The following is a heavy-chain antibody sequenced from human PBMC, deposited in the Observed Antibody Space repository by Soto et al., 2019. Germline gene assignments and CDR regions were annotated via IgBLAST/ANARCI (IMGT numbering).Heavy chain of an antibody. CDR1: GIELSNYA. CDR3: AKDGNCLDVYFDV. CDR2: SSASGRSR. V-gene: IGHV3-23*01. D-gene: IGHD1-1*01. Sequence: GSLRLSCVASGIELSNYAMSWVRQAPGKGLEWVSISSASGRSRYHADSVKGRFTISRDNSKNTLYLHMTNLRAEDPAVYYCAKDGNCLDVYFDVWGQGTPVTVSS. J-gene: IGHJ4*02.